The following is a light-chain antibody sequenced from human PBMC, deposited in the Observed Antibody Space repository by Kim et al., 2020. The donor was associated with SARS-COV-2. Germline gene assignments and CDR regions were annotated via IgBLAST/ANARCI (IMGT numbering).Light chain of an antibody. CDR2: SKN. J-gene: IGLJ3*02. CDR1: SLRRYY. V-gene: IGLV3-19*01. CDR3: NSPDTSGNHWV. Sequence: ALGQTVRITCQGDSLRRYYASWYQQKPGQAPLLVIYSKNNRPSGIPDRFSGSSSGNTASLTITGAQAEDEADYYCNSPDTSGNHWVFGGGTQLTVL.